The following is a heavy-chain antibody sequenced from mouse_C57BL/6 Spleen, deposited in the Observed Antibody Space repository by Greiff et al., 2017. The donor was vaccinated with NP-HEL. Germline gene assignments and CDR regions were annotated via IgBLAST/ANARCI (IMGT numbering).Heavy chain of an antibody. J-gene: IGHJ3*01. CDR2: IDPSDSYT. CDR3: ARADDGYWFAY. Sequence: QVQLKQPGAELVKPGASVKLSCKASGYTFTSYWMQWVKQRPGQGLEWIGEIDPSDSYTNYNQKFKGKATLTVDTSSSTAYMQLSSLTSEDSAVYYCARADDGYWFAYWGQGTLVTVSA. D-gene: IGHD2-3*01. V-gene: IGHV1-50*01. CDR1: GYTFTSYW.